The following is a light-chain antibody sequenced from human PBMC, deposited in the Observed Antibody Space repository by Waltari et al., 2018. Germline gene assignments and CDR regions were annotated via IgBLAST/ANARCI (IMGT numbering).Light chain of an antibody. V-gene: IGLV3-1*01. CDR1: KLGDNY. CDR3: QAWDSSTVV. CDR2: QDS. J-gene: IGLJ2*01. Sequence: SYELTQPPSVSVSPGQTASITCSGDKLGDNYACWYQQKPGQSPVLVNYQDSTRHSGIPRRCSGSNSGNTATLTISGTQAMDEADYYWQAWDSSTVVFGGGTKLTVL.